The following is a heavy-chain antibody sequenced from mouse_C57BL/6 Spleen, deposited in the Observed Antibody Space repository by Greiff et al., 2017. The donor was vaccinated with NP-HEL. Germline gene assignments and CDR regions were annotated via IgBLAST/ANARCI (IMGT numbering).Heavy chain of an antibody. CDR2: IYPGSGST. J-gene: IGHJ4*01. V-gene: IGHV1-55*01. CDR1: GYTFTSYW. CDR3: ARVINDGYYVYARDY. Sequence: QVQLQQSGAELVKPGASVKMSCKASGYTFTSYWITWVKQRPGQGLEWIGDIYPGSGSTNYNEKFKSKATLTVDTSSSTAYMQLSSLTSEDSAVYYCARVINDGYYVYARDYWGQGTSVTVSS. D-gene: IGHD2-3*01.